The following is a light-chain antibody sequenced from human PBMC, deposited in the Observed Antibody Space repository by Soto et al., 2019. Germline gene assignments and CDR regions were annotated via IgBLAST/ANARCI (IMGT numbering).Light chain of an antibody. Sequence: EIVLPQSRGTLSLSPGERPTISCRASQSFNSIYLAWYQQKPGQAPRLLIYGASSRATGIPDRFSGSGSGTDFTLTISRLEPEDFAVYYCHQYDSWTFGQGTKVDIK. CDR2: GAS. CDR3: HQYDSWT. V-gene: IGKV3-20*01. J-gene: IGKJ1*01. CDR1: QSFNSIY.